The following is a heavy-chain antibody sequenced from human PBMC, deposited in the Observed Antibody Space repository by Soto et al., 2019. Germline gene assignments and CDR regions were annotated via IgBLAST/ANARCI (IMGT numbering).Heavy chain of an antibody. Sequence: SETLSLTCDVSGGSICRGGYSWSWIRQPPGKGLEWIGYIYHSGSTYYNPSLKSRVTISVDRSKNQFSLKLSSVTAADTAVYYCARTPDIWGQGTMVTVS. CDR1: GGSICRGGYS. V-gene: IGHV4-30-2*01. CDR3: ARTPDI. CDR2: IYHSGST. J-gene: IGHJ3*02.